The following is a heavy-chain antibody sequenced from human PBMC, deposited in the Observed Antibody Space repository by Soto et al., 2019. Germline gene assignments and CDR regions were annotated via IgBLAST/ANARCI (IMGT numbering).Heavy chain of an antibody. CDR3: ATSLWFGTQPEI. J-gene: IGHJ4*02. D-gene: IGHD3-10*01. CDR2: IHDSGNT. CDR1: GGSVSSGGFY. V-gene: IGHV4-31*03. Sequence: SETLSLTCTVSGGSVSSGGFYWSWLRQDPGKGLEWIGYIHDSGNTYYNPSLRSRLTISIDTSKNQFSLKLNSVTVADTAVYYCATSLWFGTQPEIWGPGTLVTVSS.